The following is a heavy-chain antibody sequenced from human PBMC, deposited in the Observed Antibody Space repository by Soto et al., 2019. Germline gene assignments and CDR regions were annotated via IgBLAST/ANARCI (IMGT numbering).Heavy chain of an antibody. CDR3: ASEPYSNYVMDV. V-gene: IGHV3-33*01. CDR2: IWYDGSNK. CDR1: GFIFSSYG. Sequence: QVQLVESGGGVVPPGGSLRLSCVASGFIFSSYGMYWVRQAPGKGLEWVGVIWYDGSNKYYGDSVKGRFTISRDNSKNTLYLQMSSLRAEDTAVYYCASEPYSNYVMDVWGQGTTVTVSS. J-gene: IGHJ6*02. D-gene: IGHD4-4*01.